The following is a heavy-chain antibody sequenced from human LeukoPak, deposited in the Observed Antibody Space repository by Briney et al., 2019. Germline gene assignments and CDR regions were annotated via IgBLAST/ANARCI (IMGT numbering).Heavy chain of an antibody. V-gene: IGHV4-34*03. CDR2: INHIGTT. D-gene: IGHD1-7*01. CDR3: YSYNWNFGTSDY. CDR1: SGSLSGYY. J-gene: IGHJ4*02. Sequence: SETLSLTCAVNSGSLSGYYWSWIRQPPGKGLEWIGEINHIGTTDHNPSLKSRVTISVDTSKNQFSLKLSSVTAADTAVYYCYSYNWNFGTSDYWGQGTLVTVSS.